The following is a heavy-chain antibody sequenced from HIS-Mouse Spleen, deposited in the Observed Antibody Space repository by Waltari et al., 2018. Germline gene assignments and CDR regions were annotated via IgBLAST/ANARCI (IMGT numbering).Heavy chain of an antibody. Sequence: QLRLQEWGPGLAKPSETLSLTCTVSGGSISSRRYYWGWLRQPPGKGLEWIGSISYSGSTYYNPSLKSRVTISVDTSKNQFSLKLSSVTAADTAVYYCAREIPYSSSWYDWYFDLWGRGTLVTVSS. J-gene: IGHJ2*01. D-gene: IGHD6-13*01. CDR1: GGSISSRRYY. CDR2: ISYSGST. V-gene: IGHV4-39*07. CDR3: AREIPYSSSWYDWYFDL.